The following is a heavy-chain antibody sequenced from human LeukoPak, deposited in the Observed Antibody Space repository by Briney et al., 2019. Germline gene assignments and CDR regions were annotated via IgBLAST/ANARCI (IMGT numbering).Heavy chain of an antibody. D-gene: IGHD6-19*01. CDR3: AKDGIAVAGTSAWY. V-gene: IGHV3-23*01. CDR1: GFTFSSYA. CDR2: ISDSGGST. J-gene: IGHJ4*02. Sequence: GGSLRLSCAASGFTFSSYAMTWVRQAPGKGLEWVSGISDSGGSTYYADSVKGRFTISRDNSKNTVYLQMNSLRAEDTAVYYCAKDGIAVAGTSAWYWGQGTQVTVSS.